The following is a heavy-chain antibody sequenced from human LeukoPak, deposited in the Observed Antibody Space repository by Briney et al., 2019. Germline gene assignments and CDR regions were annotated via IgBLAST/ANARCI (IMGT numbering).Heavy chain of an antibody. V-gene: IGHV4-31*03. CDR1: GGSISSGGYY. CDR2: IYYSGST. CDR3: ARDGYSTMDI. J-gene: IGHJ6*03. Sequence: SQTLSLTCTVSGGSISSGGYYWSWIRQHPGKGLEWIGYIYYSGSTYYNPSLKSRVTISVDTSKNQFSLKLSPVTAADTAVYYCARDGYSTMDIWGNGTTVTVSS. D-gene: IGHD6-13*01.